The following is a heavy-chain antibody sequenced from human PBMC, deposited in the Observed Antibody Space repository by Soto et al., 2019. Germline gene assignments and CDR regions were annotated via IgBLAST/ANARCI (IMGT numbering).Heavy chain of an antibody. CDR2: ISPYNGKS. V-gene: IGHV1-18*01. J-gene: IGHJ6*02. D-gene: IGHD3-10*01. CDR3: ARGPTMEVTYGMDV. CDR1: GYTFTNYG. Sequence: QVQLVQSGAEVKKPGASVNVSCKASGYTFTNYGITWVRQAPEQGLEWMGWISPYNGKSNFAQKLQGRVPLTTDTSTTTAYMELRSLRSDDTAIYYCARGPTMEVTYGMDVWGQGTTVTVSS.